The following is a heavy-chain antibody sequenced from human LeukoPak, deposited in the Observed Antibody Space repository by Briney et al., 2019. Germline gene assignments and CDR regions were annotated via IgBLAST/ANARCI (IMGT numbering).Heavy chain of an antibody. CDR1: GYSFTSYW. V-gene: IGHV5-51*01. J-gene: IGHJ5*02. CDR3: ARRPYSTDWFDP. CDR2: IYPGDSDT. D-gene: IGHD2-15*01. Sequence: GESLKISRKGSGYSFTSYWIGRGGQLPGKGLEWMGIIYPGDSDTRYSPSFQGQVTISADKSISTAYLQWSSLKASDTAMYYCARRPYSTDWFDPWGQGTLVTVSS.